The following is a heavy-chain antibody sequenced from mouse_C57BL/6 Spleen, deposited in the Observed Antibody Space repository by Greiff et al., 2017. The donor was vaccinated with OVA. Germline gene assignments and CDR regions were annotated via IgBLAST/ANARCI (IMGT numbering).Heavy chain of an antibody. J-gene: IGHJ1*03. CDR2: INPGRGGT. CDR1: GFAFTTYL. D-gene: IGHD2-12*01. V-gene: IGHV1-54*01. CDR3: AIMDYSNDVEYFDV. Sequence: QVQLQQSGAELVRPGTSVKVSCKASGFAFTTYLIEWVKQRPGQGLEWIGVINPGRGGTNYNEKFKGKATLTADKSSSTAYMQLISLTSVYSAVYFCAIMDYSNDVEYFDVWGKGTTVTVSS.